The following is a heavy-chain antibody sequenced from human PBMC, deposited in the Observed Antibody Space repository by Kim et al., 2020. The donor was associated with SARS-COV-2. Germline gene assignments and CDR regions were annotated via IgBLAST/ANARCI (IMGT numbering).Heavy chain of an antibody. D-gene: IGHD3-10*01. Sequence: GGSLRLSCAASGFTFSSYAMSWVRQAPGKGLEWVSAISGSGGSTYYADSVKGRFTISRDNSKNTLYLQMNSLRAEDTAVYYCANPYGSGRPPDYYYYYGMDVWGQGTTVTVSS. J-gene: IGHJ6*02. CDR1: GFTFSSYA. V-gene: IGHV3-23*01. CDR3: ANPYGSGRPPDYYYYYGMDV. CDR2: ISGSGGST.